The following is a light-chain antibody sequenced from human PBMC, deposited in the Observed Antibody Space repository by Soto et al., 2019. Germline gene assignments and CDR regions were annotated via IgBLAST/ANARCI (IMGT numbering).Light chain of an antibody. J-gene: IGKJ2*01. V-gene: IGKV1-5*01. Sequence: DIQMTQSPSTLSASVGDRVIITCRASQSLSGWLAWYQQKPGKAPKLLIYDASSLESGVPSRFSGSGSGTEFTLTISSLQSDDFATYYCQQYNSYLYTFGQGTKVDIK. CDR1: QSLSGW. CDR3: QQYNSYLYT. CDR2: DAS.